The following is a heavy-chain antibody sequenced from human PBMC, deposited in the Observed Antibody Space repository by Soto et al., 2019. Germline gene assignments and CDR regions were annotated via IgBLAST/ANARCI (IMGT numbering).Heavy chain of an antibody. J-gene: IGHJ4*02. CDR2: ISGSGGST. CDR3: AKAGGFFADGFDY. D-gene: IGHD3-3*01. V-gene: IGHV3-23*01. Sequence: LRLSCAASGFTFSSYAMSWVRQAPGKGLEWVSAISGSGGSTYYADSVKGRFTISRDNSKKTLYLQMNSLRAEDTAVYYCAKAGGFFADGFDYCGQGTLVTVSS. CDR1: GFTFSSYA.